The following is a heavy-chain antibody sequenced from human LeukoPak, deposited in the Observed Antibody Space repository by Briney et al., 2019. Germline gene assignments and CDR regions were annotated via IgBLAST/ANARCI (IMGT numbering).Heavy chain of an antibody. D-gene: IGHD4-17*01. Sequence: SETLSLTCTVSGGSISSYYWSWLRQPAGTGLEWIGRIYTSGSTSYNPSLKSRVTISADTSKNQFSLILSSVTAADTALYYCARDLYGDGSYFDPWGQGTLVTVSS. J-gene: IGHJ5*02. V-gene: IGHV4-4*07. CDR3: ARDLYGDGSYFDP. CDR1: GGSISSYY. CDR2: IYTSGST.